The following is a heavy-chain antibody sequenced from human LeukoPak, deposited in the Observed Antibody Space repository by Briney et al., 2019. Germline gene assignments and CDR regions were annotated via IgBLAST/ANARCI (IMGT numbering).Heavy chain of an antibody. Sequence: TLSLTCTVSGYSISSGYYWGWIRQPPGKALEWLALIYWDDDKRYRPSLKSRLTITKDTSKNQVVLTMTNMDPVDTATYYCAHSMWAMNWYFDLWGRGTLVTVSS. V-gene: IGHV2-5*02. CDR1: GYSISSGYYW. CDR3: AHSMWAMNWYFDL. D-gene: IGHD2-2*01. CDR2: IYWDDDK. J-gene: IGHJ2*01.